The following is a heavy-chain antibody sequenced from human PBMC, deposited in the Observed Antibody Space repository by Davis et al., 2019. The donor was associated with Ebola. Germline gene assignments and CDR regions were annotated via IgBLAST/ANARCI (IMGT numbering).Heavy chain of an antibody. CDR2: IDWDDEK. J-gene: IGHJ5*02. V-gene: IGHV2-70*13. CDR3: ARIQAYCSGDSCYSFDP. D-gene: IGHD2-15*01. Sequence: SGPTLVKPTQTLTLTCTFSGFSLSTGRMCVSWIRQPPGKALEWLALIDWDDEKHYNTSLKTRLTISQDTSKNQVVLTMTNMDPVDTATYYCARIQAYCSGDSCYSFDPWGQGTLVTVSS. CDR1: GFSLSTGRMC.